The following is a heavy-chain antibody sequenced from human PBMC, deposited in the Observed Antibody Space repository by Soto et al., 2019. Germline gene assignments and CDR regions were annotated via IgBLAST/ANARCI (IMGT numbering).Heavy chain of an antibody. CDR1: GCTYSNYA. CDR3: AKGSAGTVLVSSRFYFDY. V-gene: IGHV3-23*01. J-gene: IGHJ4*02. CDR2: ISGRAGNT. Sequence: EVQLLESGGGLAQPGGSLRLSCGASGCTYSNYAMSWVRQAPGKGLEWVSAISGRAGNTYYADSVKGRFTISRDNSKNTLSLQMNSLRAEDTALYYCAKGSAGTVLVSSRFYFDYCGQGTLVPVSP. D-gene: IGHD3-22*01.